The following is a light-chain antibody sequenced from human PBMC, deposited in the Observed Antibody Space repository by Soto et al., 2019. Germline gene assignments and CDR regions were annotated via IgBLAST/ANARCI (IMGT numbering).Light chain of an antibody. Sequence: DIQMTQSPSSLSASIGDRVTITCRSSQSIRTFLNWYQQRPGKAPNLLIYGASTLQSGVPSRFSGSGSGTDFTLTITSLQPEDFATYFCQQSNGSPITVGQGTRLEIK. CDR1: QSIRTF. CDR3: QQSNGSPIT. CDR2: GAS. J-gene: IGKJ5*01. V-gene: IGKV1-39*01.